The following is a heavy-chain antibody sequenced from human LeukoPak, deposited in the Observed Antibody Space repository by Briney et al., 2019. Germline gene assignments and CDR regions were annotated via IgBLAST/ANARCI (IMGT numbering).Heavy chain of an antibody. D-gene: IGHD2-21*02. Sequence: GRSLRLSCAASGFTFSSYGMHWVRQAPGKGLEWVAVIWYDGSNKYYADSVKGRFTISRANSKNTLYLQMNSLRAEDTAVYYFARGRLYYFDYWGQGTLVTVSS. CDR2: IWYDGSNK. V-gene: IGHV3-33*01. CDR1: GFTFSSYG. CDR3: ARGRLYYFDY. J-gene: IGHJ4*02.